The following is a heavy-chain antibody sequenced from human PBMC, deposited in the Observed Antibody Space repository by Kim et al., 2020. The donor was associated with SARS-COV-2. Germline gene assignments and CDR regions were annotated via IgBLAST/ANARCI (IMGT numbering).Heavy chain of an antibody. J-gene: IGHJ4*02. V-gene: IGHV4-34*01. CDR2: INHSGST. D-gene: IGHD3-22*01. CDR1: GGSFSGYY. Sequence: SETLSLTCAVYGGSFSGYYWSWIRQPPGKGLEWIGEINHSGSTNYNPSLKSRVTISVDTSKNQFSLKLSSVTAADTAVYYCARAGYYYDSSGYQEIDYWGQGTLVTVSS. CDR3: ARAGYYYDSSGYQEIDY.